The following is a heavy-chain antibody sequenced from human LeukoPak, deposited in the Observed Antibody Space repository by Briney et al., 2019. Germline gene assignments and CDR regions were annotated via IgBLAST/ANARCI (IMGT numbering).Heavy chain of an antibody. CDR3: AKDTIRYSYGYFGEYHYFDY. CDR2: ISYDGSNK. CDR1: GFTFSSYG. D-gene: IGHD5-18*01. Sequence: AGGSLRLSCAASGFTFSSYGMHWVRQAPGKGLEWVAVISYDGSNKYYADSVKGRFTISRDNSKNTLYLQMNSLRAEDTAVYYCAKDTIRYSYGYFGEYHYFDYWGQGTLVTVSS. J-gene: IGHJ4*02. V-gene: IGHV3-30*18.